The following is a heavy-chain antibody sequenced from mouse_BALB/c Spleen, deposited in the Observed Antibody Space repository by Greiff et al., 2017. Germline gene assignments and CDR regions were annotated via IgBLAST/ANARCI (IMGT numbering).Heavy chain of an antibody. CDR1: GFNIKDTY. V-gene: IGHV14-3*02. Sequence: EVQLQQSGAELVKPGASVKLSCTASGFNIKDTYMHWVKQRPEQGLEWIGRIDPANGNTKYDPKFQGKATITADTSSNTAYLQLSSLTSEDTAVYYCARSHYESWFAYWGQGTLVTVSA. J-gene: IGHJ3*01. CDR2: IDPANGNT. CDR3: ARSHYESWFAY. D-gene: IGHD2-4*01.